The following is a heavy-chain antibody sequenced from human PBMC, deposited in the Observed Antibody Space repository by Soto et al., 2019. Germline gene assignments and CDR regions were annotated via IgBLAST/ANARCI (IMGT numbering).Heavy chain of an antibody. CDR2: IYYSENT. J-gene: IGHJ6*02. V-gene: IGHV4-30-4*01. CDR3: ARHLTYCSAGSCYSDFPYYDTDV. D-gene: IGHD2-15*01. Sequence: SETLSLTCTVSGVSISSGDYYWSWIRQTPGKGLEWIGYIYYSENTYYNPSLKSRVAISGDTSKNQFSLKLSSVTAADTAVYYCARHLTYCSAGSCYSDFPYYDTDVWRHGTTVTVSS. CDR1: GVSISSGDYY.